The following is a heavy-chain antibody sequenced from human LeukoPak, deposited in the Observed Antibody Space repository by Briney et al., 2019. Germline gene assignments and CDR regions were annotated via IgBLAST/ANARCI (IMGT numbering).Heavy chain of an antibody. Sequence: SETLSLTCTVSGGSISSSSYYWGWIRQPPGKGLEWIVSIYSGGSPYYTPSVKGRFTISRDTSKNQLSLKLSPVTAADTAVYYCARLVKLVGGVTRTHFDYWGQGTLVTVSS. CDR1: GGSISSSSYY. CDR3: ARLVKLVGGVTRTHFDY. D-gene: IGHD3-10*01. CDR2: IYSGGSP. J-gene: IGHJ4*02. V-gene: IGHV4-39*01.